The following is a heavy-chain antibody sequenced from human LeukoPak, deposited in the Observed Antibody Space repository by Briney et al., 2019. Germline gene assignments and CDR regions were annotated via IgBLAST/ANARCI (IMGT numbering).Heavy chain of an antibody. D-gene: IGHD3-3*01. CDR2: ISYDGSNK. V-gene: IGHV3-30-3*01. CDR1: GFTFSSYA. CDR3: ARDEPPSIDPEWLLAY. Sequence: GRSLRLSCAASGFTFSSYAMHWVRQAPGKGLEWVAVISYDGSNKYYADSVKGRFTISRDNSKNTLYLQMSSLRAEDTAVYYCARDEPPSIDPEWLLAYWGQGTLVTVSS. J-gene: IGHJ4*02.